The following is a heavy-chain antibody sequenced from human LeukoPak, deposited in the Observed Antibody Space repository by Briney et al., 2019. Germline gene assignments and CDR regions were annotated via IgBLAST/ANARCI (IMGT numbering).Heavy chain of an antibody. D-gene: IGHD3-10*01. CDR1: GYTFSGSY. V-gene: IGHV1-69-2*01. CDR2: IDPEDNET. J-gene: IGHJ3*02. Sequence: GASVKVSCKASGYTFSGSYMHWLQQVPGKGPEWMGRIDPEDNETIYGQKFRGRITITADKSTDTAYMELSRLRSEDTAVYYCATSSYASGKYFAFDIWGQGTSAVVSS. CDR3: ATSSYASGKYFAFDI.